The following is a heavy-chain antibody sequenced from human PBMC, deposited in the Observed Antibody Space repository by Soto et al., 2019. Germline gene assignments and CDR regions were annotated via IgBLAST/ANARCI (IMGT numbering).Heavy chain of an antibody. V-gene: IGHV3-13*01. CDR3: ARAGILMGAFDI. Sequence: SLRLSCAASGFTFSSYDMHWVRQATGKGLEWVSAIGTAGDTYYPGSVKGRFTISRENAKNSLYLQMNSLRAGDTAVYYCARAGILMGAFDIWGQGTMVT. CDR2: IGTAGDT. J-gene: IGHJ3*02. CDR1: GFTFSSYD.